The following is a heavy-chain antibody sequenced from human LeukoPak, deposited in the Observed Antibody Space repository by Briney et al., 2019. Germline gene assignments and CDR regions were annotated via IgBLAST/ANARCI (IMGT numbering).Heavy chain of an antibody. D-gene: IGHD3-10*01. J-gene: IGHJ4*02. Sequence: GGSLRLSCAASGFTFSSYGMHWVRQAPGKGLGWVAVIWYDGSNKYYAESVKGRFTTSRDNSKNTLYLQMNSLRAEDTAVYYCAREGVRGAYQQYYFDYWGQGTLVTVSS. V-gene: IGHV3-33*01. CDR2: IWYDGSNK. CDR1: GFTFSSYG. CDR3: AREGVRGAYQQYYFDY.